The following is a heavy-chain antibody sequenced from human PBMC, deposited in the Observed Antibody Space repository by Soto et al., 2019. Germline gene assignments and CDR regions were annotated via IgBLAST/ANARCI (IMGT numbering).Heavy chain of an antibody. Sequence: QVHLVESGGGVVQPGRSLRLSCAASGFTFSNYAMHWVRQAPGKGLEWVAVISYDGSDKYNANSVKGRFTISRDNSKNTPYLQMNSLRAEDTAVYYCARDTGPNGYNYYYFGMDVWGQGTTVTVS. CDR1: GFTFSNYA. V-gene: IGHV3-30-3*01. J-gene: IGHJ6*02. CDR3: ARDTGPNGYNYYYFGMDV. D-gene: IGHD5-18*01. CDR2: ISYDGSDK.